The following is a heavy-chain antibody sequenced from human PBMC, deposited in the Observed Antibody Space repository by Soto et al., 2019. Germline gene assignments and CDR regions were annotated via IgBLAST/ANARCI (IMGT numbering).Heavy chain of an antibody. CDR1: GFTFSNYA. J-gene: IGHJ4*02. CDR3: AKDTVWTTPQSPDY. V-gene: IGHV3-23*01. Sequence: GGSLRLSCAASGFTFSNYAMSWVRQAPGKGLEWVSGISGSGSTTYKADSVKGRFSISRDNSKNTLNLQMNSLRVEDTAVYYCAKDTVWTTPQSPDYWGQGTLVTVSS. D-gene: IGHD2-15*01. CDR2: ISGSGSTT.